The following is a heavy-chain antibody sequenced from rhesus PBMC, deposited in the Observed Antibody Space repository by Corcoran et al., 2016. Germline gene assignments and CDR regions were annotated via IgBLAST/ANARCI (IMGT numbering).Heavy chain of an antibody. J-gene: IGHJ4*01. CDR1: GGSISSSY. CDR2: SYGSGSST. V-gene: IGHV4-169*01. CDR3: ARVGSYDY. Sequence: QLQLQESGPGLVKPSETRSVTCAFSGGSISSSYWSWIRQAPGKGLEWIGYSYGSGSSTNYNPSLKSRVTLSVDTSKNQLSLKLSSVTTADTAVYYCARVGSYDYWGQGVLVTVSS. D-gene: IGHD4-4*01.